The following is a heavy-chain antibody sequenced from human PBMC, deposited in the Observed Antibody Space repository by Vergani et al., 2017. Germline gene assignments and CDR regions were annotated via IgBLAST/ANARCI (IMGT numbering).Heavy chain of an antibody. CDR1: GFTFDDYG. CDR2: INWNGGRT. Sequence: EVQLVESGGGVVRPGGSLRLSCAASGFTFDDYGMSWVRQAPGKGLEWVSGINWNGGRTGYADSVKGRFTISRDNAKNSLYLQMNSLRAEDTALYYCARDYYDSSGYYLMADAFDIWGQGTMVTVSS. V-gene: IGHV3-20*04. J-gene: IGHJ3*02. CDR3: ARDYYDSSGYYLMADAFDI. D-gene: IGHD3-22*01.